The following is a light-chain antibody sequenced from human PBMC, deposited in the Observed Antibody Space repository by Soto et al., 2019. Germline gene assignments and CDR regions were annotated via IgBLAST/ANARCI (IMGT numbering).Light chain of an antibody. CDR3: QQYNSYSPET. CDR2: DAS. V-gene: IGKV1-5*01. CDR1: QSIIRW. Sequence: DIQMTQFPSTLFASVGDRVTITCRASQSIIRWLAWYQQKPGKAPKLLIYDASNLEKGVPSRFSGRGSGTEFTLTISSLQPDDFATYFCQQYNSYSPETFGQGTKVEI. J-gene: IGKJ1*01.